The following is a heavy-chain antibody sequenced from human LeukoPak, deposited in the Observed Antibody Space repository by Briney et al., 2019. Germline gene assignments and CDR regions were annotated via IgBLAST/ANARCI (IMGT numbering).Heavy chain of an antibody. V-gene: IGHV4-59*01. CDR2: IYYNGNT. J-gene: IGHJ6*02. D-gene: IGHD1-26*01. Sequence: SETLSLTCTVSGGSISSYYWNWIRRPPGKGLEWIGYIYYNGNTNYSPSLKSRVTMSVDTSKNLFSLKVSSVTAADTAVYYCARGRSNYYGMDVWGQGTTVTVSS. CDR3: ARGRSNYYGMDV. CDR1: GGSISSYY.